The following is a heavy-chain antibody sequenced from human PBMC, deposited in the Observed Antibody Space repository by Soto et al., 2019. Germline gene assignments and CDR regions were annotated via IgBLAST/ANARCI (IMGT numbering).Heavy chain of an antibody. D-gene: IGHD5-12*01. CDR1: GFTFSSYG. CDR3: ARRSGVRGYSGYDYLGY. CDR2: IWYDGSNK. V-gene: IGHV3-33*01. J-gene: IGHJ4*02. Sequence: GGSLRLSCAASGFTFSSYGMHWVRQAPGKGLEWVAVIWYDGSNKYYADSVKGRFTISRDNSKNTLYLQMNSLRAEDTAVYYCARRSGVRGYSGYDYLGYWGQGTLVTVSS.